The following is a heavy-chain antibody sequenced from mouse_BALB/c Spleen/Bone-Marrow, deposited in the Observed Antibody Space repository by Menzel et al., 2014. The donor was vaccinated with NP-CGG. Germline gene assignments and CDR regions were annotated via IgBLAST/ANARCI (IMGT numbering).Heavy chain of an antibody. J-gene: IGHJ4*01. Sequence: VQLQQSGAELVRPGASVKISCKGSGYTFTDYAMHWVKQSHAKSLEWIGVISTYYGDASYNQKFKGKATMTVDKSSSTAYMELARLTSEDSAIYYCARDAMGYWGQGTSVTVSS. CDR2: ISTYYGDA. CDR1: GYTFTDYA. CDR3: ARDAMGY. V-gene: IGHV1S137*01.